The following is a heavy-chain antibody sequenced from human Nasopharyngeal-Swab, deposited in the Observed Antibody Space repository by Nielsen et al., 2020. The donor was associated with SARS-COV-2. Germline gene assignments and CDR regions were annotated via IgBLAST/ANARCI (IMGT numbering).Heavy chain of an antibody. Sequence: WVRQAPGQGLEWMGGIIPIFGTANHAQKFQGRVTITADKSTSTAYMELSSLRSEDTAVYYCARGGRYYYDSSGYYGSGWFDPWGQGTLVTVSS. CDR2: IIPIFGTA. CDR3: ARGGRYYYDSSGYYGSGWFDP. J-gene: IGHJ5*02. V-gene: IGHV1-69*06. D-gene: IGHD3-22*01.